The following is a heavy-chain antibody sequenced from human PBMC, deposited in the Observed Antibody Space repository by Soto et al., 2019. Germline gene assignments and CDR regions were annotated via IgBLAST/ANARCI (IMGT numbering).Heavy chain of an antibody. V-gene: IGHV1-69*02. D-gene: IGHD6-25*01. CDR1: GGTLSNYN. Sequence: QVHLVQSGAEVKKPGSSVKVSCKASGGTLSNYNFNWVRQAPGQGLEWMGSISPILGITDYAQRFQARVTIIAGTSTSIAYMEVNNLRSKDTAVYYCATSFATRRDHWFDPWGQGTLVTVSP. CDR2: ISPILGIT. J-gene: IGHJ5*02. CDR3: ATSFATRRDHWFDP.